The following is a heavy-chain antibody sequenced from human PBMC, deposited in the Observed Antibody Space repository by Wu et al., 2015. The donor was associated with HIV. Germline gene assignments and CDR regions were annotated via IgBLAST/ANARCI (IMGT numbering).Heavy chain of an antibody. D-gene: IGHD6-13*01. Sequence: QVQLVQSGAEVKKPGSSVKVSCKTSRGSFSSYAISWVRQAPGQGLEWMGRIIPLFGAPNFAQKFQGRFTINADESTSTVYMDLSSLRSEDTAVYFCTRSSFAGSSDTWYSFDKWGQGTLVTVSS. CDR1: RGSFSSYA. CDR3: TRSSFAGSSDTWYSFDK. J-gene: IGHJ4*02. CDR2: IIPLFGAP. V-gene: IGHV1-69*13.